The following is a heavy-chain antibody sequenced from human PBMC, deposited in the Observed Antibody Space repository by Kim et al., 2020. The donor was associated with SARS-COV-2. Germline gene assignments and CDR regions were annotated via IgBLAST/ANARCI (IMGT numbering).Heavy chain of an antibody. V-gene: IGHV3-23*01. CDR3: AKDFSSGWSLFDY. D-gene: IGHD6-19*01. J-gene: IGHJ4*02. CDR1: GFTFSSYA. CDR2: ISGSGGST. Sequence: GGSLRLSCAAPGFTFSSYAMSWVCQAPGKGLEWVSAISGSGGSTYYADSVKGRFTISRDNSKNTLYLQMNSLRAEDTAVYYCAKDFSSGWSLFDYWGQGTLVTVSS.